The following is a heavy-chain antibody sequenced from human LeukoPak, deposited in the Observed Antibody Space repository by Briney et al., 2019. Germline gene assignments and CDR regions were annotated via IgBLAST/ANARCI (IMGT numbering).Heavy chain of an antibody. CDR3: ARLDSGSYYAELYYFDY. Sequence: SETLSLTCAVYGGSFSGYYWSWIRQPPGKGLEWIGSIYYSGSTYYNPSLKSRVTISVDTSKNQFSLKLSSVTAADTAVYYCARLDSGSYYAELYYFDYWGQGTLVTVSS. D-gene: IGHD1-26*01. V-gene: IGHV4-34*01. J-gene: IGHJ4*02. CDR2: IYYSGST. CDR1: GGSFSGYY.